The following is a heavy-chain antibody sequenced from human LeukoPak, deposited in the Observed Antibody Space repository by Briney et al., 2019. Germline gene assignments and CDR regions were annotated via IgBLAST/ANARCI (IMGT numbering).Heavy chain of an antibody. D-gene: IGHD3-10*01. Sequence: PSETLSLTCSVSGGSISSSSYYWGWIRQPPGKGLEWIGSIYYSGSTYYNPSLKSRVTISVDTSKNQFSLKLSSVTAADTAVYYCARDFRELWFGGTGAFDIWGQGTMVTVSS. CDR2: IYYSGST. CDR3: ARDFRELWFGGTGAFDI. V-gene: IGHV4-39*07. CDR1: GGSISSSSYY. J-gene: IGHJ3*02.